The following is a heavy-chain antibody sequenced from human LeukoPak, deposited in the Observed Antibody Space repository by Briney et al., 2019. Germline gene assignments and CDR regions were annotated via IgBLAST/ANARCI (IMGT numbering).Heavy chain of an antibody. D-gene: IGHD6-19*01. CDR2: IQYDGSNE. Sequence: GGSLRLSCAASGFTFSSYGMHWVRQAPGKGLEWVAYIQYDGSNEQYAHSVRGRFTISRDNSKNTLYLQMNSLRAEDTAVYYCARILDSAWGELGYWGQGTLVTVST. CDR3: ARILDSAWGELGY. V-gene: IGHV3-30*19. CDR1: GFTFSSYG. J-gene: IGHJ4*02.